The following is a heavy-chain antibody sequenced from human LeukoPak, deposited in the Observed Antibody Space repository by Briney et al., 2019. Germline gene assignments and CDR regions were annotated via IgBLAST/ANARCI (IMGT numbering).Heavy chain of an antibody. CDR3: ARPYYDFWSGYYNY. CDR2: ISAYNGNT. J-gene: IGHJ4*02. Sequence: GASVKVSCKASGYTFTSCGISWVRQAPGQGLEWMGWISAYNGNTNYAQKLQGRVTMTTDTSTSTAYMELRGLRSDDTAVYYCARPYYDFWSGYYNYWGQGTLVTVSS. CDR1: GYTFTSCG. D-gene: IGHD3-3*01. V-gene: IGHV1-18*01.